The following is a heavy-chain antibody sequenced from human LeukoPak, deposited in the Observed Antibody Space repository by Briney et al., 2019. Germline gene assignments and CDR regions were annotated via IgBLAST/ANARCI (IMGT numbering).Heavy chain of an antibody. D-gene: IGHD3-10*01. Sequence: SLTPSRAASGLSVGSYGTSCGRHGPRKWLEWVSAIRVSGDNTFYVDSVKGRFTISRDNSKNTVYLQMNSLGAEDTAVYYCAKDRRSGPPDAFDMWGQGTMVTVSS. V-gene: IGHV3-23*01. CDR3: AKDRRSGPPDAFDM. J-gene: IGHJ3*02. CDR1: GLSVGSYG. CDR2: IRVSGDNT.